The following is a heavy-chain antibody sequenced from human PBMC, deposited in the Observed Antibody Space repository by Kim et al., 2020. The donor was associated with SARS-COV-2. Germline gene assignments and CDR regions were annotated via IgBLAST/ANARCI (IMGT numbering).Heavy chain of an antibody. Sequence: ASVKVSCKVSGYTLTELSMHWVRQAPGKGLEWMGGFDPEDGETIYAQKFQGRVTMTEDTSTDTAYMELSSLRSEDTAVYYCATLKLPFCSSTSCYTRGTNWFDPWGQGTLVTVSS. CDR1: GYTLTELS. CDR2: FDPEDGET. V-gene: IGHV1-24*01. D-gene: IGHD2-2*02. CDR3: ATLKLPFCSSTSCYTRGTNWFDP. J-gene: IGHJ5*02.